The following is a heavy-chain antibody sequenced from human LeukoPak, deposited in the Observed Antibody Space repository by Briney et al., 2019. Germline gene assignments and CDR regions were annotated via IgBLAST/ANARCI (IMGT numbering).Heavy chain of an antibody. Sequence: GGSLRLSCAASGFTFSNAWMNWVRQAPGKGLEWVSVVYADGATYYADSVKGRFTVSRDNSKNTLYLRMNGLRAEDTAVYFCARGGGYYGIDYWGQGTLVTVSS. D-gene: IGHD4-17*01. J-gene: IGHJ4*02. CDR2: VYADGAT. CDR3: ARGGGYYGIDY. V-gene: IGHV3-53*01. CDR1: GFTFSNAW.